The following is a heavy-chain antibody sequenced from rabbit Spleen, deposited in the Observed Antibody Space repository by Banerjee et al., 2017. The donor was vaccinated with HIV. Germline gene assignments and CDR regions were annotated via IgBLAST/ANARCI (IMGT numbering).Heavy chain of an antibody. D-gene: IGHD1-1*01. J-gene: IGHJ4*01. V-gene: IGHV1S45*01. CDR1: GDSFSDKDG. CDR3: ARDLTGVISWNFDL. CDR2: INIGTGND. Sequence: EQLEESGGGLVKPGGSLTLTCKASGDSFSDKDGMCWVRQAPGKGLEWIACINIGTGNDDHATREKGRFIISRPSSSTVSLQLASLTLAYTATYIRARDLTGVISWNFDLWGPGTLVTVS.